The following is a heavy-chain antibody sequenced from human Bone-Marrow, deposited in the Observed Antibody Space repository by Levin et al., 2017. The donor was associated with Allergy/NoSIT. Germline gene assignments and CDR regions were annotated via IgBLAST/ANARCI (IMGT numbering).Heavy chain of an antibody. J-gene: IGHJ3*02. CDR3: ARDAHAGAFDI. Sequence: GGSLRLSCAASGFTFSSYAMHWVRQAPGKGLEWVAVISYDGSNKYYADSVKGRFTISRDNSKNTLYLQMNSLRAEDTAVYYCARDAHAGAFDIWGQGTMVTVSS. V-gene: IGHV3-30-3*01. CDR2: ISYDGSNK. CDR1: GFTFSSYA.